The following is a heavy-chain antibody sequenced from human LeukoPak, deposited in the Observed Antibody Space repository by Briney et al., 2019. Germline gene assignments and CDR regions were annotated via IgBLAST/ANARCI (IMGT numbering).Heavy chain of an antibody. CDR3: ARDTEWELHNWFDP. CDR2: IIPILGIA. CDR1: GGTFSSYA. D-gene: IGHD1-26*01. V-gene: IGHV1-69*04. J-gene: IGHJ5*02. Sequence: GASVKVSCKASGGTFSSYAISWVRQAPGQGLEWMGRIIPILGIANYAQKFQGRVTITADKSTSTAYMKLSSLRSEDTAVYYCARDTEWELHNWFDPWGQGTLVTVSS.